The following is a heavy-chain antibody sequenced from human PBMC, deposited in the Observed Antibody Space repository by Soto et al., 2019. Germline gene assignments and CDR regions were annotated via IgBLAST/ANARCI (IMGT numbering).Heavy chain of an antibody. CDR2: ISYDGSNK. Sequence: PGGSLRLSCAASGFTFSSYAMHWVRQAPGKGLEWVAVISYDGSNKYYADSVKGRFTISRDNSKNTLYLQMNSLRDEDTAVYYCARDPTYCSGGSCAMDPSYYYYGMDVWGQGTTVTVSS. V-gene: IGHV3-30-3*01. CDR1: GFTFSSYA. D-gene: IGHD2-15*01. J-gene: IGHJ6*02. CDR3: ARDPTYCSGGSCAMDPSYYYYGMDV.